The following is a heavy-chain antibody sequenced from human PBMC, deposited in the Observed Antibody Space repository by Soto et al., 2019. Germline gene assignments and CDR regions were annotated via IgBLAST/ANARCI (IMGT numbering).Heavy chain of an antibody. J-gene: IGHJ3*02. Sequence: EVQLVESGGGLVKPGGSLRLSCAASGFTFSSYSMNWVRQAPGKGLEWVSSIRSSSSHIYYADSMKGRFTIPRDNAKNSLYLQMNSLRAEDTAVYYCARDRDTVMALDGFDIWGQGTMVTVSS. CDR3: ARDRDTVMALDGFDI. CDR1: GFTFSSYS. V-gene: IGHV3-21*01. CDR2: IRSSSSHI. D-gene: IGHD5-18*01.